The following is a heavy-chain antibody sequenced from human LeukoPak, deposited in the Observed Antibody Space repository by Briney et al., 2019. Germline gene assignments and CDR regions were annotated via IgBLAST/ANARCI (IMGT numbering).Heavy chain of an antibody. CDR1: GFTFSSYA. V-gene: IGHV3-30-3*01. Sequence: GGSLRFSCAASGFTFSSYAMHWVRQAPGKGLEWVAVISYDGSNKYYADSVRGRFTISRDNSKNTLYLQMNSLRAEDTAVYYCARDRAVAGKGPYFQHWGQGTLVTVSS. CDR3: ARDRAVAGKGPYFQH. CDR2: ISYDGSNK. J-gene: IGHJ1*01. D-gene: IGHD6-19*01.